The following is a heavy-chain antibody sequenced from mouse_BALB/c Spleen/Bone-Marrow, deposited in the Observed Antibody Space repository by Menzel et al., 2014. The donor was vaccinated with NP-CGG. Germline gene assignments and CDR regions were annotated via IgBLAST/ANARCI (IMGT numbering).Heavy chain of an antibody. CDR3: AEGYDSWFAY. Sequence: EVQLQQSGAELVKPGASVKLSCTASGFNIEDTYVHWVKQRPEQGLEWIGRIDPANGNTKYDPKFQGKATVTSDTSSSTAYLHLNSLTSEDTAVYYCAEGYDSWFAYWGQGTLVTVSA. CDR1: GFNIEDTY. CDR2: IDPANGNT. J-gene: IGHJ3*01. D-gene: IGHD2-2*01. V-gene: IGHV14-3*02.